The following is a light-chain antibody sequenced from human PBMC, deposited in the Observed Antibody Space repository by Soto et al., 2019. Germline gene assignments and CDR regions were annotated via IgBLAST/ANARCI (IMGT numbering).Light chain of an antibody. CDR1: QSVSSN. CDR2: GAS. CDR3: QQSQSWLLT. Sequence: VLTLSPATLSVPTGERDTLYCRASQSVSSNLAWYQQKLGQDPRLLIYGASARATGIPARFSGSGSETEFTLTVSSLQSEDFALYYCQQSQSWLLTFGGGAIVDIK. J-gene: IGKJ4*01. V-gene: IGKV3-15*01.